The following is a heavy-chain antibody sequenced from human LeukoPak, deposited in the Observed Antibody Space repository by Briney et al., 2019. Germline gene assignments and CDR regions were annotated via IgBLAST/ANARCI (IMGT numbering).Heavy chain of an antibody. V-gene: IGHV1-46*01. CDR2: INPSGGST. D-gene: IGHD1-1*01. J-gene: IGHJ4*02. Sequence: GASVKVSCKASGYTFTSYYMHWVRQAPGQGLEWMGIINPSGGSTSYAQKFQGRVTITADKSTSTAYMELSSPRSEDTAVYYCARASWNDEGADDYWGQGTLVTVSS. CDR1: GYTFTSYY. CDR3: ARASWNDEGADDY.